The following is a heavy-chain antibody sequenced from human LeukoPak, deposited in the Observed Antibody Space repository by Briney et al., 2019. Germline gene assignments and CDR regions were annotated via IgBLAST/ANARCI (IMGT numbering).Heavy chain of an antibody. CDR1: GYTFTGYY. V-gene: IGHV1-2*02. J-gene: IGHJ5*02. Sequence: GASVKVSCKASGYTFTGYYMHWVRQAPGQGLEWMGWINPNSGGTNYAQKFQGRVTMTRDTSISTAYMELSRLRSDDTAVYYCARGVYQLLRGKNWFDPWGQGTLVTVSS. CDR3: ARGVYQLLRGKNWFDP. D-gene: IGHD2-2*01. CDR2: INPNSGGT.